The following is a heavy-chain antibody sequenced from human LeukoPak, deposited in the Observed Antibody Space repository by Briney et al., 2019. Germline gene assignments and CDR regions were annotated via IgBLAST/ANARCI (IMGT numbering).Heavy chain of an antibody. V-gene: IGHV1-58*02. Sequence: AVKVSCKASGFTLTSSAMQWVRQPRGQRPEWVGWIVVGSGNTNYAQKFQERVTITRDMSTSTAYMELSSLRSEDTAVYYCAAGGMYYYDSSGYYLLPYGMDVWGQGTTVTVSS. J-gene: IGHJ6*02. D-gene: IGHD3-22*01. CDR1: GFTLTSSA. CDR2: IVVGSGNT. CDR3: AAGGMYYYDSSGYYLLPYGMDV.